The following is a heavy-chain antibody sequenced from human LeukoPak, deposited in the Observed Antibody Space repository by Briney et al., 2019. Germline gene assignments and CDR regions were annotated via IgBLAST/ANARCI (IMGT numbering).Heavy chain of an antibody. J-gene: IGHJ4*02. V-gene: IGHV3-30*03. CDR1: GFTFSSYG. CDR2: ISYDGSNK. CDR3: ARAPSSTVTTWWGWSGQEYYFDY. Sequence: GRSLRLSCAASGFTFSSYGMHWVRQAPGKGLEWVAVISYDGSNKYYADSVKGRFTISRDNSKNTLYLQMNSLRAEDTAVYYCARAPSSTVTTWWGWSGQEYYFDYWGQGTLVTVSS. D-gene: IGHD4-17*01.